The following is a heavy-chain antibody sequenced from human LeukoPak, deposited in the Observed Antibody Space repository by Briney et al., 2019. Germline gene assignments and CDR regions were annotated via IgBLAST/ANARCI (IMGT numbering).Heavy chain of an antibody. J-gene: IGHJ3*02. V-gene: IGHV3-23*01. Sequence: PGGSLRLSCVGSGSTFSAYDMQWVRQAPGKGLEWVSGTSRSSGAHYTDSVTGRFTISRDNSKDTLYLQMDSLRAEDAAVYYCAQGGYFAFDMWGQGTMVTVSS. CDR2: TSRSSGA. D-gene: IGHD2-2*03. CDR1: GSTFSAYD. CDR3: AQGGYFAFDM.